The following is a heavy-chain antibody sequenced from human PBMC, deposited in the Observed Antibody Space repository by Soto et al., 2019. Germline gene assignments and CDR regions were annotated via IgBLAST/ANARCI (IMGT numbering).Heavy chain of an antibody. J-gene: IGHJ5*02. CDR3: AKLSCTSSTCYSPGWFDP. V-gene: IGHV4-31*03. CDR2: VYYSGSS. Sequence: SETLSLTCTASGDCISGGASFWRWIRQPPWKGLEWIANVYYSGSSYYNPSLKSRLTISVDTTTNQFSLQLKSMTAADTAGYYCAKLSCTSSTCYSPGWFDPWGQGXLVTVYS. D-gene: IGHD2-2*01. CDR1: GDCISGGASF.